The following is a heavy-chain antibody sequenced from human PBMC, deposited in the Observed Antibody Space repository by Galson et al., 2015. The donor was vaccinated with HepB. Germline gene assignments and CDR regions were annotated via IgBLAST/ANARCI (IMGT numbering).Heavy chain of an antibody. J-gene: IGHJ5*02. D-gene: IGHD4-17*01. V-gene: IGHV1-18*01. Sequence: SVKVSCKASGYTFTSYGISWVRQAPGQGLEWMGWISAYNGNTNYAQKLQGRVTMTTDTSTSTAYMELRSLRSDDTAVYYCARDPFYGDYQLRNNWFDPWGQGTLVTVSS. CDR2: ISAYNGNT. CDR3: ARDPFYGDYQLRNNWFDP. CDR1: GYTFTSYG.